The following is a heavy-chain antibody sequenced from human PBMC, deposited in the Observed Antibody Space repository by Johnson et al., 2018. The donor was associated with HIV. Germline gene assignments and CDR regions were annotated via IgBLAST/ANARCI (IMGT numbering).Heavy chain of an antibody. Sequence: QMLLVESGGGVVQPGRSLRLSCAASGFRFSNYALHWVRQTPGKGLEWVALISDDGSNIYYADSVKGQFTISRDNSKNTLHLQMNSLRVEDTAVYYCARAFDPRAFDIWGQGTMVTVSP. CDR2: ISDDGSNI. CDR3: ARAFDPRAFDI. CDR1: GFRFSNYA. D-gene: IGHD2/OR15-2a*01. J-gene: IGHJ3*02. V-gene: IGHV3-30-3*01.